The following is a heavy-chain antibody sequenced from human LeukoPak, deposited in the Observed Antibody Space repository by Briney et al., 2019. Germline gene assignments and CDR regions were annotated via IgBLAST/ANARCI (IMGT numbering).Heavy chain of an antibody. CDR1: GYTFTSYG. CDR2: IIPIFGTA. CDR3: ASGEYSSSSRGSY. J-gene: IGHJ4*02. D-gene: IGHD6-6*01. Sequence: SVTVSCTASGYTFTSYGISWVRQAPGQGLEWMGWIIPIFGTANYAQKFQGRVTITADESTSTAYMELSSLRSEDTAVYYCASGEYSSSSRGSYWGQGTLVTVSS. V-gene: IGHV1-69*13.